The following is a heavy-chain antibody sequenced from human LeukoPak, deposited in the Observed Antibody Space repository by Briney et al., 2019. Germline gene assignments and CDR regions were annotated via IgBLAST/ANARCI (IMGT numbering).Heavy chain of an antibody. J-gene: IGHJ3*02. CDR1: GFIFSSYS. D-gene: IGHD2-15*01. CDR3: ARRSIYCSGGSCSFDI. CDR2: ISGSGGST. V-gene: IGHV3-23*01. Sequence: GGSLRLSCAASGFIFSSYSMNWVRQAPGKGLGWVSSISGSGGSTYYADSVKGQFTISRDNSKNTLFLQMSSLRAEDTAVYYCARRSIYCSGGSCSFDIWGQGTMVTVSS.